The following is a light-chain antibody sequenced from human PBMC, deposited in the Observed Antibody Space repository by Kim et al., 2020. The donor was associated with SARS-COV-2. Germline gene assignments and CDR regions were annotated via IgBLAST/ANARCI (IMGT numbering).Light chain of an antibody. CDR2: LNSDGSH. Sequence: QLALTQSPSASASLRASVKLTCTLSSGHSSYAIAWHQQQPEKGPRYLMKLNSDGSHSKGDGIPDRFSGSSSGAERYLTISSLQSEDEADYYCQTWGTGIQVFGGGTQLTVL. CDR3: QTWGTGIQV. CDR1: SGHSSYA. J-gene: IGLJ3*02. V-gene: IGLV4-69*01.